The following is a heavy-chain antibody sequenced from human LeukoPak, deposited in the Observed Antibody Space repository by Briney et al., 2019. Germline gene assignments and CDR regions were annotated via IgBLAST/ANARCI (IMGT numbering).Heavy chain of an antibody. CDR2: ISSNGGST. D-gene: IGHD4-17*01. V-gene: IGHV3-64*01. Sequence: GGSLRLSCAASGFTFSSYAMHWVRQAPGKGLEYVSAISSNGGSTYYANSVKGRFTISRDNSKNTLYLQMGSLRAEDMAVYYCAGVDGDYLDYWGQGTLVTVSS. CDR1: GFTFSSYA. CDR3: AGVDGDYLDY. J-gene: IGHJ4*02.